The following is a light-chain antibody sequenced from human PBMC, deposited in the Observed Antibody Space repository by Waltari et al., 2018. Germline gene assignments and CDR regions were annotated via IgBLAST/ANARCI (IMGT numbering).Light chain of an antibody. J-gene: IGLJ2*01. CDR1: SSDVGGYTY. V-gene: IGLV2-8*01. Sequence: SALTQPPSASGSPGQSVPISCTGISSDVGGYTYVSWYQQHPGKAPKLMIYEVTRRPSGVPDRFSGSKSGNTASLTVSGLQTDDEADYYCISYAGSDNLVFGGGTKLTVL. CDR2: EVT. CDR3: ISYAGSDNLV.